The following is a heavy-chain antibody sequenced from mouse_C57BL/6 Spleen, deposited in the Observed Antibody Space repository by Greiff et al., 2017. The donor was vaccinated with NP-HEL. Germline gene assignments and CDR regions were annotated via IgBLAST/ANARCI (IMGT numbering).Heavy chain of an antibody. CDR3: ARREDGYYVRDYAMDY. CDR1: GYTFTGYW. V-gene: IGHV1-9*01. D-gene: IGHD2-3*01. CDR2: ILPGSGST. Sequence: VQLQESGAELMKPGASVKLSCKATGYTFTGYWIEWVKQRPGHGLEWIGEILPGSGSTNYNEKFKGKATFTADTSSNTAYMQLSSLTTEDAAIYYCARREDGYYVRDYAMDYWGQGTSVTVSS. J-gene: IGHJ4*01.